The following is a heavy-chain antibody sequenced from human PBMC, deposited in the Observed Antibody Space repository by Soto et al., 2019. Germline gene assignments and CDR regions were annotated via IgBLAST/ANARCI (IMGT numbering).Heavy chain of an antibody. CDR1: GFTFSSYW. J-gene: IGHJ4*02. V-gene: IGHV3-74*01. D-gene: IGHD6-19*01. CDR3: ARGVGIAVAGTMDY. CDR2: INTDGSST. Sequence: EVQLVESGGGLVQPGGSLRVSCAASGFTFSSYWMHWVRQAPGKGLVWVSRINTDGSSTTYADSVKGRFTISRDNAKNTLYLQMNSLRAEDTAVYYCARGVGIAVAGTMDYWGQGTLVTVSS.